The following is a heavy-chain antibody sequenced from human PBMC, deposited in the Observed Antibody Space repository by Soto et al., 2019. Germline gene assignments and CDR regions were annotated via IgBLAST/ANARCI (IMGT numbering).Heavy chain of an antibody. CDR2: IYYSGST. V-gene: IGHV4-39*01. J-gene: IGHJ6*02. D-gene: IGHD5-18*01. Sequence: QLQLQESGPGLVKPSETLSLTCTVSGGSISSSSYYWGWIRQPPGKGLEWIGSIYYSGSTYYNPSLKSRVTISVDTSKNQFSLKLSSVTAADTAVYYCAMVTNYYYGMDVWGQGTTVTVSS. CDR1: GGSISSSSYY. CDR3: AMVTNYYYGMDV.